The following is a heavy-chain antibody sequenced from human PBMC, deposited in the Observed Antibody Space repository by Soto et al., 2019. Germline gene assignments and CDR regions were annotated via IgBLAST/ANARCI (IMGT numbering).Heavy chain of an antibody. CDR2: IFYSGST. D-gene: IGHD3-3*01. V-gene: IGHV4-31*03. Sequence: SETLSLTCTVSGGSISSGGYYWSWIRQHPGKGLEWIGYIFYSGSTYYNPSLKSRVAISVDTSKNQFSLKLSSVTAADTAVYYCARGYAVRAYYDFWSGYTPKEYYFDYWGRGTLVTGPS. CDR3: ARGYAVRAYYDFWSGYTPKEYYFDY. CDR1: GGSISSGGYY. J-gene: IGHJ4*02.